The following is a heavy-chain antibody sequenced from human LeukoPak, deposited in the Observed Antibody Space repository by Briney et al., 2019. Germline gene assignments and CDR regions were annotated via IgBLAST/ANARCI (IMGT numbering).Heavy chain of an antibody. CDR2: IKQDGSEK. CDR3: AREGVVMIAEDAFDI. D-gene: IGHD2-21*01. CDR1: GFTFSSYW. Sequence: GGSLRLSCAASGFTFSSYWMSWVRQAPGKGLEWVANIKQDGSEKYYEDSVKGRFTISRDNAKNSLYLQMNSLRAEDTAVYYCAREGVVMIAEDAFDIWGQGTMVTVSS. V-gene: IGHV3-7*01. J-gene: IGHJ3*02.